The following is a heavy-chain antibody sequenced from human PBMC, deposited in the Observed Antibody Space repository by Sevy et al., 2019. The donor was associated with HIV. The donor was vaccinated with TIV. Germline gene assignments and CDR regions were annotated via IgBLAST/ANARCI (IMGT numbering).Heavy chain of an antibody. CDR3: AKDGISSSTSLNWFDP. J-gene: IGHJ5*02. Sequence: ASVKVSCKASKYTFTNYDINWVRQAPGQGLEWMGWINTNTGNPTYAQGFTGRFVFSLDTSVGTAYLQISSLKAEDTAVYYCAKDGISSSTSLNWFDPWGQGTLVTVSS. D-gene: IGHD2-2*01. V-gene: IGHV7-4-1*02. CDR2: INTNTGNP. CDR1: KYTFTNYD.